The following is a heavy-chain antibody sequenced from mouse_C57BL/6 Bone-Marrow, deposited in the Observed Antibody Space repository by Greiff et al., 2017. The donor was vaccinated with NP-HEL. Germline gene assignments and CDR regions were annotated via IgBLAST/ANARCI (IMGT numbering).Heavy chain of an antibody. V-gene: IGHV1-5*01. J-gene: IGHJ4*01. D-gene: IGHD1-1*01. CDR2: IYPGNSDT. CDR1: GYTFTSYW. CDR3: TKREAYYGSNYAMDY. Sequence: VQLKQSGTVLARPGASVKMSCKTSGYTFTSYWMHWVKQRPGQGLEWIGAIYPGNSDTSYNQKFKGKAKLTAVTSASTAYMELSSLTNEDSAVYYCTKREAYYGSNYAMDYWGQGTSVTVSS.